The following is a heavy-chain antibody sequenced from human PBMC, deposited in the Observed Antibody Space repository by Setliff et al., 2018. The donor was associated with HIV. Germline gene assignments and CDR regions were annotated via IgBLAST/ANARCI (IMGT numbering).Heavy chain of an antibody. V-gene: IGHV3-48*04. D-gene: IGHD6-13*01. CDR1: GFAFSRYA. J-gene: IGHJ4*02. CDR2: ISWNSISI. Sequence: GGSLRLSCAASGFAFSRYAVNWVRRAPGKGLEWASGISWNSISIGYADSVKGRFIVSRDNAKNSLYLQMNSLRAEDTAVYYCARGFTAAAGPTGYWGQGTLVTVSS. CDR3: ARGFTAAAGPTGY.